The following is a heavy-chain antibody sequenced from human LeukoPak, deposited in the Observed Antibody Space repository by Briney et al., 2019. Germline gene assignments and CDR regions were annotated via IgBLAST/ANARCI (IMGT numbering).Heavy chain of an antibody. CDR1: GFTFSGFW. CDR3: ARYGYDSGRGFDP. CDR2: ISADESST. J-gene: IGHJ5*02. V-gene: IGHV3-74*01. D-gene: IGHD3-10*01. Sequence: PGGSLRLSCAASGFTFSGFWMHWVRQAPGKGLVWVSRISADESSTIYADPVKGRFTISRDNAENTVYLQMNSLRVEDTAVYYCARYGYDSGRGFDPWGQGILVTVST.